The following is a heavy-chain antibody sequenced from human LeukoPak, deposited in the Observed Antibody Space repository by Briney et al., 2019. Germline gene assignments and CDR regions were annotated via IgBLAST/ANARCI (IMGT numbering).Heavy chain of an antibody. J-gene: IGHJ6*02. CDR3: ARVLNSMAYGMDV. V-gene: IGHV4-34*01. Sequence: PSETLSLTCAVYGGSFSGYYWSWIRQPPGKGLEWIGEINHSGSTNYNPSLKSRVTISVDTSKNQFSLKLSSVTAADTAVYYCARVLNSMAYGMDVWGQGTTVTVSS. D-gene: IGHD2/OR15-2a*01. CDR1: GGSFSGYY. CDR2: INHSGST.